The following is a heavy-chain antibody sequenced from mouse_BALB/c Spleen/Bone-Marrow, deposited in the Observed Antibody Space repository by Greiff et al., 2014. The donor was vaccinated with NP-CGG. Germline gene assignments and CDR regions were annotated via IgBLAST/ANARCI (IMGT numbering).Heavy chain of an antibody. CDR2: IDPENGNT. J-gene: IGHJ2*01. Sequence: VQLKESGAELVRPGALVKLSCKASGFNIKDYYMHWVIQRPEQGLEWVGWIDPENGNTIYDPKFQGKASITADTSSNTAYLQLSSLTPEDTAVYYCARRYGSSFDYWGQGTTLTVSS. V-gene: IGHV14-1*02. CDR3: ARRYGSSFDY. CDR1: GFNIKDYY. D-gene: IGHD1-1*01.